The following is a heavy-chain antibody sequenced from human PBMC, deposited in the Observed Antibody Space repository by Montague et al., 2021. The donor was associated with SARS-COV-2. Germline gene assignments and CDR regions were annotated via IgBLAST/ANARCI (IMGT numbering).Heavy chain of an antibody. CDR2: IYYSGST. J-gene: IGHJ6*02. D-gene: IGHD1-26*01. Sequence: SETLSLTCTVSGGSITSSSYYWGWIRQPPGKGLEWIGSIYYSGSTYYNPSLKSRVTISVDTSKNQFSLKLSSVTAADTAAYYCARLAPDSGSPNGYYYNGMDVWGQGTTVTVSS. V-gene: IGHV4-39*01. CDR3: ARLAPDSGSPNGYYYNGMDV. CDR1: GGSITSSSYY.